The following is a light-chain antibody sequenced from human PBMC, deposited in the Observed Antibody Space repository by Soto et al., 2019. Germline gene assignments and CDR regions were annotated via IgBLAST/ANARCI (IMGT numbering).Light chain of an antibody. J-gene: IGKJ1*01. CDR1: QSVSSNY. CDR3: QQYGSSPT. Sequence: DIVLTQSPRTLSLSPGERATLSCRSSQSVSSNYLAWYQQKPDQAPRLVIYDVSGRATGIPDRFSGSGSGTDFTLTISRLEPEDFAVYYCQQYGSSPTFGQGTKVEIK. CDR2: DVS. V-gene: IGKV3-20*01.